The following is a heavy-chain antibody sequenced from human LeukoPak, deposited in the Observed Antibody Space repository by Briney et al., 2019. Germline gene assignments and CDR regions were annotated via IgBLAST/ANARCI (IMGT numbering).Heavy chain of an antibody. D-gene: IGHD4-17*01. Sequence: SETLSLTCAVYGGSFSGYYWSWLRQSSGKGLEWIGEIDHSGITSYNPSLKSGVTMSVDTSKDQFSLKVNSVTAADTAVYYCARRNEFSPLYGDPVDYMDVWGKGTTVIVSS. J-gene: IGHJ6*03. CDR1: GGSFSGYY. CDR2: IDHSGIT. V-gene: IGHV4-34*01. CDR3: ARRNEFSPLYGDPVDYMDV.